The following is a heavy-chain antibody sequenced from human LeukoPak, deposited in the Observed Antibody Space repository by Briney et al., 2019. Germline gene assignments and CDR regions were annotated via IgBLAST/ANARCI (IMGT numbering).Heavy chain of an antibody. D-gene: IGHD3-9*01. Sequence: PGRSLRLSCAASGFTFSSYAMHWVRQAPGKGLEWVAVISYDGSNKYYADSVKGRFTISRDNSKNTLYLQMNSLRAEDTAVYYCARDQTDDILTGYYSPGRHYYYGVDVWGKGTTVTVSS. J-gene: IGHJ6*04. V-gene: IGHV3-30*04. CDR2: ISYDGSNK. CDR3: ARDQTDDILTGYYSPGRHYYYGVDV. CDR1: GFTFSSYA.